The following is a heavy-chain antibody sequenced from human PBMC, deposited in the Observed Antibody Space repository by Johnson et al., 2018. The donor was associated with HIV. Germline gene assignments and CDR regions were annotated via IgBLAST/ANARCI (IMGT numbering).Heavy chain of an antibody. CDR1: GFTFSRYW. CDR2: IYSGGST. D-gene: IGHD1-1*01. Sequence: EVQLVESGGGLVQPGGSLRLSCAGSGFTFSRYWMHWVRQAPGKGLVWVSVIYSGGSTYYADSVTGRLTISRDNSKNTLYLQMNSLRAEDTAVYYCARVPPFGTHPDGAFDIWGQGTLVIVSS. CDR3: ARVPPFGTHPDGAFDI. V-gene: IGHV3-66*01. J-gene: IGHJ3*02.